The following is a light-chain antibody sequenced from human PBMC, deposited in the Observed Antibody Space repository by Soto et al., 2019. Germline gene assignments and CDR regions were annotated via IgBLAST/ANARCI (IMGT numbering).Light chain of an antibody. CDR1: SSDVWSFNF. CDR2: EVT. V-gene: IGLV2-23*02. CDR3: CSDAGSSSYV. Sequence: QAVVTQPASVSGSLGQSITISCTRPSSDVWSFNFVSWYQQHPDKAPQVLIYEVTKRPPGVSNRFSGSKSGNTASLTISGLQADDEADYYCCSDAGSSSYVFGTGTQLTVL. J-gene: IGLJ1*01.